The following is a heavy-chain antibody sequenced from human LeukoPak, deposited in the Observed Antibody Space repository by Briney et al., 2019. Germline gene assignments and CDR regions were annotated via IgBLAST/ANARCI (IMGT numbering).Heavy chain of an antibody. J-gene: IGHJ3*02. CDR3: ARSKRLFMFDI. CDR1: GGTFSSYA. V-gene: IGHV1-69*05. Sequence: ASVKVSCKASGGTFSSYAISWVRQAPGQGLEWMGRIIPIFGTANYAQKFQGRVTITTDESTSTAYMELSSLRSEDTAVYYCARSKRLFMFDIWGQGTMVTVSS. D-gene: IGHD3-22*01. CDR2: IIPIFGTA.